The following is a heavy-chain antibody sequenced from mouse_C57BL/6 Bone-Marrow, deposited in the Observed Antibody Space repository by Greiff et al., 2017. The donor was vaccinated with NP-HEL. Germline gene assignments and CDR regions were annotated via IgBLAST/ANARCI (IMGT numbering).Heavy chain of an antibody. Sequence: VQLQQSGAELVRPGASVKLSCTASGFNIKDDYMHWVKQRPEQGLEWIGWIDPENGDTEYASKFQGKATIPADTSSNTAYLQLSSLTSEDTAVYYCAGDSRYFDVWGTGTTVTVSS. D-gene: IGHD3-3*01. J-gene: IGHJ1*03. V-gene: IGHV14-4*01. CDR1: GFNIKDDY. CDR2: IDPENGDT. CDR3: AGDSRYFDV.